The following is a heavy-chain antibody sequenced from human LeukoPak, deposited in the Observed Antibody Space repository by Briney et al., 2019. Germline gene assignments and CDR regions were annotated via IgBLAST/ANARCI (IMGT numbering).Heavy chain of an antibody. Sequence: PSETLSLICTVSGYSISSGYYWGWIRQPPGKGLEWIGSIYHSGSTYYNPSLKSRVTIPVDTSKNQFSLKLISVTAADTAVYYCASRKLGNDYWGQGTLVTVSS. J-gene: IGHJ4*02. V-gene: IGHV4-38-2*02. CDR2: IYHSGST. D-gene: IGHD7-27*01. CDR3: ASRKLGNDY. CDR1: GYSISSGYY.